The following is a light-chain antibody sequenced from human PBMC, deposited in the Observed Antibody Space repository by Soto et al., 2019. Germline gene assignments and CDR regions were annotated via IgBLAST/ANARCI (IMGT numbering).Light chain of an antibody. CDR1: SSDVGGYNY. CDR2: EVN. CDR3: SSYAGTNNYV. Sequence: QSVLTQPPSASGSPVQSVTISCTGTSSDVGGYNYVSWYQQHPGKAPKLMIYEVNKRPSGVPDRFSGSKSGNTASLTVSGLQAEDEADYYCSSYAGTNNYVFGTGTKVTVL. J-gene: IGLJ1*01. V-gene: IGLV2-8*01.